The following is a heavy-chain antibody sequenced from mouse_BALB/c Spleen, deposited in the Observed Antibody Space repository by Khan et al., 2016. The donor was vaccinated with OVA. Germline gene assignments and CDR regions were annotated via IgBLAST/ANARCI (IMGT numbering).Heavy chain of an antibody. Sequence: EVQLQESGPGLVKPSQSLSPTCTVTGYSISSDHAWNWIWQFPGNKLEWMGSISSTAIISYNPSLKRRIFITRDTSKNQFVLHLNSVTTEDTATYYCARSLYYSDSYAMDYWGRRTSVTDSS. J-gene: IGHJ4*01. D-gene: IGHD2-13*01. V-gene: IGHV3-2*02. CDR2: ISSTAII. CDR1: GYSISSDHA. CDR3: ARSLYYSDSYAMDY.